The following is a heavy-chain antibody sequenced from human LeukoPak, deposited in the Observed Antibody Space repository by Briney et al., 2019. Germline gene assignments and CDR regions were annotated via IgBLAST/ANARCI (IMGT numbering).Heavy chain of an antibody. V-gene: IGHV4-4*07. CDR2: IYTSGST. D-gene: IGHD4-23*01. CDR3: ARDRSSGNSYAFDI. J-gene: IGHJ3*02. CDR1: GGSISSYY. Sequence: SAPLSLPCTVSGGSISSYYWSWIRQPAGKGLEWIGRIYTSGSTNYNPSLKSRVTMSVDTSKNQFSLKLSSVTAADTAVYYCARDRSSGNSYAFDIWGQGTMVTVSS.